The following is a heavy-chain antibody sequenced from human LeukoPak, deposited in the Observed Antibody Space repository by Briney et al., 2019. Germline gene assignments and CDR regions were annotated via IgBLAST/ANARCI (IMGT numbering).Heavy chain of an antibody. CDR3: TRVGYIDEGIDY. V-gene: IGHV3-23*01. Sequence: GGSLRLSCAASGFNFNNYAMSWVRQAPGKGLEWVSTISVTGGDTEYAHSVRGRFTISRENSRNTLYLQMSSLRAEDTAIYYCTRVGYIDEGIDYWGQGTLVTVSS. CDR1: GFNFNNYA. CDR2: ISVTGGDT. D-gene: IGHD5-24*01. J-gene: IGHJ4*02.